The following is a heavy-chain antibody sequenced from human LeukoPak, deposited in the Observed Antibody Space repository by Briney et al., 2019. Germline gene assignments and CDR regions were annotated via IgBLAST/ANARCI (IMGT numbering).Heavy chain of an antibody. CDR1: GFTFSSYA. J-gene: IGHJ4*02. CDR3: AKDRNNGYSYGFFDY. Sequence: GGSLRLSCAAPGFTFSSYAMSWVRQGPGKGLEWVSVISGSAVSTYYADSVKGRFTISRDNSKNTLYLEMNSLRAEDTAVYYCAKDRNNGYSYGFFDYWGQGTLVTVSS. V-gene: IGHV3-23*01. CDR2: ISGSAVST. D-gene: IGHD5-18*01.